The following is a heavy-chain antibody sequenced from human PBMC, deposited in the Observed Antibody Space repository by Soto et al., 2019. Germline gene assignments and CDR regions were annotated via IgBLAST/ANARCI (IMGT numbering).Heavy chain of an antibody. V-gene: IGHV3-23*01. Sequence: EVQLLESGGGLVQPGGSLRLSCAASGLIFSSYAMSWVRQAPGKGLEWVSVISGSGGSTYYADSVKGRFTISRDNSKNTLYLKMNSLRAEDTAVYYCAKSPGYCSSISCYNGYYYGMDVWGQGTTVTVSS. CDR1: GLIFSSYA. D-gene: IGHD2-2*02. CDR2: ISGSGGST. J-gene: IGHJ6*02. CDR3: AKSPGYCSSISCYNGYYYGMDV.